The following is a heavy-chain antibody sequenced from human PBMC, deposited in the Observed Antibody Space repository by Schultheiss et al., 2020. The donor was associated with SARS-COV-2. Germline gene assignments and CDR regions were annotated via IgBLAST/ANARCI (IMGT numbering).Heavy chain of an antibody. CDR2: IKSKTDGGTT. V-gene: IGHV3-15*01. J-gene: IGHJ4*02. CDR1: GFTFSNAW. Sequence: GGSLRLSCAASGFTFSNAWMSWVRQAPGKGLEWVGRIKSKTDGGTTDYAAPVKGRFTISRDNSKNTLYLQMNSLRAEDTAVYYCARVGVTLSPLYYFDYWGQGTLVTVSS. D-gene: IGHD2-8*01. CDR3: ARVGVTLSPLYYFDY.